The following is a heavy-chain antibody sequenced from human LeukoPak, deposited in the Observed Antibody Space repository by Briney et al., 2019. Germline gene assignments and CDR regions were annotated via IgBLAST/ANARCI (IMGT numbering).Heavy chain of an antibody. CDR1: GYTLTELS. D-gene: IGHD2-2*02. J-gene: IGHJ1*01. CDR2: FDPEDGET. Sequence: ATVKVSCKVSGYTLTELSMHWVRQAPGKGLEWMGGFDPEDGETIYAQKFQGRVTITADESTSTAYMELSSLRSEDTAVYYCARVRVGPAAIYYFKHWGQGTLVTVSS. V-gene: IGHV1-24*01. CDR3: ARVRVGPAAIYYFKH.